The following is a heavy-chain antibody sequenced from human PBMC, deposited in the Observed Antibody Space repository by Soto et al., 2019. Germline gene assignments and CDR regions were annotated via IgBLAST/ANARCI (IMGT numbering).Heavy chain of an antibody. V-gene: IGHV4-4*07. CDR3: ARVIDYGDSFNWFDP. J-gene: IGHJ5*02. CDR2: IYTSGRT. CDR1: GGSISSYY. Sequence: PSETLSLTCTVSGGSISSYYCSWSRQPAGKGLDWIGRIYTSGRTNYNPSLKSRVTMSVDTSKKQISLKLSSVTAADTAVYYCARVIDYGDSFNWFDPWGQGTLVTVSS. D-gene: IGHD4-17*01.